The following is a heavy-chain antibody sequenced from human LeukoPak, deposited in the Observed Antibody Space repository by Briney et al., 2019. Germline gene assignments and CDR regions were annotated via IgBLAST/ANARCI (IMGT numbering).Heavy chain of an antibody. CDR3: AKGASGNSMWYFDY. CDR2: IGGSGGGT. V-gene: IGHV3-23*01. D-gene: IGHD1-26*01. CDR1: GFTFSSYA. J-gene: IGHJ4*02. Sequence: PGGSLRLSCAASGFTFSSYAMSWVRQAPGKGLEWVSSIGGSGGGTYYADSVKGRFSISRDNSKNTLDLQMNSLRSEDTAVYYCAKGASGNSMWYFDYWGQGTLVTVSS.